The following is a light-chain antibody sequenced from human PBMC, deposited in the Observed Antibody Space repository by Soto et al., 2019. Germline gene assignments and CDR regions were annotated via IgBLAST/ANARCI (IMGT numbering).Light chain of an antibody. Sequence: EVVMTQSPGTLSLSPGEIATLSVMASQSVSSSYLAWYQQKPGQAPRFLIYGASSRASGIPDRFSGSGSGTDFTLSISRLEPEDFAVYYCQQYGSSPRTFGQGTKVDI. CDR2: GAS. J-gene: IGKJ1*01. V-gene: IGKV3-20*01. CDR3: QQYGSSPRT. CDR1: QSVSSSY.